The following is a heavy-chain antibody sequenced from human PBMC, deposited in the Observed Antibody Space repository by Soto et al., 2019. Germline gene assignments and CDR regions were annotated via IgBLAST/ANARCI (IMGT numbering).Heavy chain of an antibody. J-gene: IGHJ3*02. CDR3: ARGRIPIRAFDI. CDR2: INHSGST. CDR1: GGSFSGYY. Sequence: PSETLSLTCAVYGGSFSGYYWSWIRQPPGKGLEWIGEINHSGSTNYNPSLKSRVTISVDTSKSQFSLKLSSVTAADTAVYYCARGRIPIRAFDIWGQGTMVTVSS. V-gene: IGHV4-34*01.